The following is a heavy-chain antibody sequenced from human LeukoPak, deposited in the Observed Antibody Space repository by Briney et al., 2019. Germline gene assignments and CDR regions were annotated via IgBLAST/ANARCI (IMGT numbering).Heavy chain of an antibody. Sequence: GASVKVSCKASGYTFTGYYMHWVRQAPGQGLEWMGWINPNSGGTNYAQKFQGRVTMTRDTSISTAYMELSRLRSDDTAVYYCARTDYDILTGYYMTAVDIWGQGTMVTVSS. CDR2: INPNSGGT. V-gene: IGHV1-2*02. CDR3: ARTDYDILTGYYMTAVDI. J-gene: IGHJ3*02. D-gene: IGHD3-9*01. CDR1: GYTFTGYY.